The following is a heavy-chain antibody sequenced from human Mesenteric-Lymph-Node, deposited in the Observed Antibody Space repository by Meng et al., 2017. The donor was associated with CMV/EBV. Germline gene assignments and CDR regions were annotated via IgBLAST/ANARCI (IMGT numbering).Heavy chain of an antibody. CDR2: INPNSGGT. J-gene: IGHJ4*02. CDR3: ATGGPTVSGSAVDC. Sequence: ASVKVSCKTSGYTFIAYYMHWVRQAPGQGLEWMGWINPNSGGTNYAQKFLGRVTMTRDTSISTAHMEVTGLTFDDTAVYYCATGGPTVSGSAVDCWGQGTLVTVSS. D-gene: IGHD4-11*01. V-gene: IGHV1-2*02. CDR1: GYTFIAYY.